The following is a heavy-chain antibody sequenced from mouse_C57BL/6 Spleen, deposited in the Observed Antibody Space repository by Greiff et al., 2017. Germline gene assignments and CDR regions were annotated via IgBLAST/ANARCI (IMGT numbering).Heavy chain of an antibody. CDR1: GFNIKDDY. J-gene: IGHJ3*01. CDR2: IDPENGDT. CDR3: TPAYYSNYAFAY. Sequence: VQLKESGAELVRPGASVKLSCTASGFNIKDDYMHWVKQRPEQGLEWIGWIDPENGDTEYASKFQGKATITADTSSNTAYLQLSSLTSEDTAVYYCTPAYYSNYAFAYWGQGTLVTVSA. D-gene: IGHD2-5*01. V-gene: IGHV14-4*01.